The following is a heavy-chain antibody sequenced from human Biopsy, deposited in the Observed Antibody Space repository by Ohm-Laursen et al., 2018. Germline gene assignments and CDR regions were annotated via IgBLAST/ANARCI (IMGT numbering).Heavy chain of an antibody. CDR2: IYYTGST. CDR1: GGSTSSYY. CDR3: ARHAPSYSGSYWRYFDL. D-gene: IGHD1-26*01. Sequence: TLSLTCTVSGGSTSSYYWSWIRQPPGKGLEWIGYIYYTGSTNYNPSLKSRVTISVDTSMNHLSLRLTSVTAADTAVYYCARHAPSYSGSYWRYFDLWGRGTLVTVSS. J-gene: IGHJ2*01. V-gene: IGHV4-59*08.